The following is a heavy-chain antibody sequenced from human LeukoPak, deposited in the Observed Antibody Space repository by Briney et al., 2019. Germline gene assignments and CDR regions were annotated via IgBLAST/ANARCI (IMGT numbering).Heavy chain of an antibody. V-gene: IGHV3-9*01. D-gene: IGHD6-6*01. Sequence: GGSLRLSCAASGFTFDDYAMHWVRQAPGKGLEWVSGISWNSGSIGYADSVKGRFTISRDNAKNSLYLQMNSLRAEDTAVYYCARQSSSSFLFDYWGQGTLVTVSS. CDR1: GFTFDDYA. CDR3: ARQSSSSFLFDY. CDR2: ISWNSGSI. J-gene: IGHJ4*02.